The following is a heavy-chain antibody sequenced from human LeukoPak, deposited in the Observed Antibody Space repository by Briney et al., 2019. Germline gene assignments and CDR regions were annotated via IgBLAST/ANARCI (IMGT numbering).Heavy chain of an antibody. CDR2: IRSKAYGGTT. Sequence: GGSLRLSCTASGFTFGDYAMSWVRQAPGKGLEGVGFIRSKAYGGTTEYAASVKGRFTISRDDSTRIAYLQMNSLKTEDTAVYYCTRQEQGLVRVYFQRWGRGTLVTVSS. CDR1: GFTFGDYA. V-gene: IGHV3-49*04. J-gene: IGHJ1*01. CDR3: TRQEQGLVRVYFQR. D-gene: IGHD6-19*01.